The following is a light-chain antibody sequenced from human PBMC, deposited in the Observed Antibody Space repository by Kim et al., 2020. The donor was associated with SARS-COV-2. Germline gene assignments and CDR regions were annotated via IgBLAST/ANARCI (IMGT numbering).Light chain of an antibody. CDR2: KAS. CDR3: QQYNSYPFT. Sequence: DIQMTQSPSTLSASVGDRVTITCRASQSISSWLAWYQQKPGKATKLLIYKASSLESGVPSRFSGSGSGTEFTLTISSLQPDDFATYYCQQYNSYPFTFGLGTKLDI. V-gene: IGKV1-5*03. CDR1: QSISSW. J-gene: IGKJ2*01.